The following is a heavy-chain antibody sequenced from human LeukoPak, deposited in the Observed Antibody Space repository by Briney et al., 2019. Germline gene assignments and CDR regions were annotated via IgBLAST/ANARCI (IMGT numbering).Heavy chain of an antibody. V-gene: IGHV4-61*08. CDR3: AKDRDPYYYGSGSYWRWFDP. CDR2: VYYKSST. Sequence: PSETLSLTCSVSGGSVGSAGYYWSWIRQPPGGGLEWIGYVYYKSSTNYNPSLKSRVTMSVDPSKNQFSLKLNSVTAADTAVYYCAKDRDPYYYGSGSYWRWFDPWGQGTLVTVSS. CDR1: GGSVGSAGYY. D-gene: IGHD3-10*01. J-gene: IGHJ5*02.